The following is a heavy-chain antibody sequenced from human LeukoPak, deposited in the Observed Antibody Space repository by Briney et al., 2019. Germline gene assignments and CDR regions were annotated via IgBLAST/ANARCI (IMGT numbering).Heavy chain of an antibody. CDR2: IKQDGSDK. CDR1: GFTFSAYW. CDR3: ARKTVVGSYFDY. Sequence: PGGSLRLSCAASGFTFSAYWMSWVRQAPGRGREWVANIKQDGSDKYYVDSVKGRFTISRDNAKNSLYLQMNSLRAEDTAVYYCARKTVVGSYFDYWGQGTPVTVSS. J-gene: IGHJ4*02. V-gene: IGHV3-7*03. D-gene: IGHD4-23*01.